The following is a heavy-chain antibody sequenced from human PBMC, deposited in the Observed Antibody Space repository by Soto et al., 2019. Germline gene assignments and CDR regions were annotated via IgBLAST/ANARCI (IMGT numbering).Heavy chain of an antibody. Sequence: LRLSCEASGFSFSTYSMHWVRHAPGKGLEWVSSIGRRSDIYYADSVKGRFTISRDNAKNSVSLQMNSLRDEDTAVYYCAREETAWPLAYGLDVWGQGTTVTVSS. J-gene: IGHJ6*02. V-gene: IGHV3-21*01. D-gene: IGHD2-21*02. CDR3: AREETAWPLAYGLDV. CDR2: IGRRSDI. CDR1: GFSFSTYS.